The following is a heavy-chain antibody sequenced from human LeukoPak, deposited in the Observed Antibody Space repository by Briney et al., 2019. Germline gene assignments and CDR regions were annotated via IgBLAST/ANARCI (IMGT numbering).Heavy chain of an antibody. CDR2: IYHSGST. D-gene: IGHD3-22*01. CDR3: ASLPSHYYDSSGFFFDY. V-gene: IGHV4-4*02. J-gene: IGHJ4*02. Sequence: SETLSLTCAVSGGSISSSNWWSWVRQPPGKGLEWIGEIYHSGSTNYNPSLKSRVTISVDKSKNQFSLKLSSVTAADTAVYYCASLPSHYYDSSGFFFDYWGQGTLVTVSS. CDR1: GGSISSSNW.